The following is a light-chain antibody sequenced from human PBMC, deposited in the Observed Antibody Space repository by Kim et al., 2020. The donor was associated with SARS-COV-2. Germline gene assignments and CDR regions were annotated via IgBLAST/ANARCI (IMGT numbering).Light chain of an antibody. J-gene: IGKJ2*03. CDR3: QQYNTYLYS. V-gene: IGKV1-5*03. CDR1: VSISIL. CDR2: KAS. Sequence: SASVGDIVTITCRTSVSISILFAWYQQQPGNAPNLLIYKASSLESGVPSIFSGSGSGTEFILTISSLQPDDFATYYCQQYNTYLYSFGQGTKLEI.